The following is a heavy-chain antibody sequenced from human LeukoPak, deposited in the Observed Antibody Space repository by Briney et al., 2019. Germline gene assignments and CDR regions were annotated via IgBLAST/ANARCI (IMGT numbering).Heavy chain of an antibody. D-gene: IGHD3-3*01. J-gene: IGHJ4*02. V-gene: IGHV3-48*01. Sequence: QTGGSLRLSCAASEFTFSSYSMNWVRQAPGKGLEWVSYISSSGNTIYYADSVMGRFTISRDNAKNTLYLQMNSLRTEDTAVYYCARDSNSDFWSGYYTNYFDYWGQGTLVTVSS. CDR3: ARDSNSDFWSGYYTNYFDY. CDR2: ISSSGNTI. CDR1: EFTFSSYS.